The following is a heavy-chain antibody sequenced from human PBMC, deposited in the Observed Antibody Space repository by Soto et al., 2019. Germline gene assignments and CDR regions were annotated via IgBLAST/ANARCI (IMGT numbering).Heavy chain of an antibody. Sequence: GGSLRLSCAASGFTFSSYAMSWVRQAPGKGLEWVSAISGNGGSTYYADSVKGRFTISRDNSKNTLYLQMSSLRAEDTAVYYCVKEGYYYDSSGYYYGWFDPWGQGTLVNVSS. D-gene: IGHD3-22*01. CDR3: VKEGYYYDSSGYYYGWFDP. CDR1: GFTFSSYA. V-gene: IGHV3-23*01. CDR2: ISGNGGST. J-gene: IGHJ5*02.